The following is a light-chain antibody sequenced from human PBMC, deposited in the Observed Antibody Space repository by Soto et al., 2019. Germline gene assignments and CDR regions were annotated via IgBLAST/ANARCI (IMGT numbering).Light chain of an antibody. V-gene: IGKV3-20*01. CDR1: QSISSSS. CDR2: GAS. CDR3: QHYGASPKYT. Sequence: EIVLTQSPGTLSLSPGQRATLSCRASQSISSSSLAWYQQRPGQAPSLLIYGASRRATGIPDRFSGSGSGTDITLTITRLEPEDFAVYYCQHYGASPKYTFGQGTKLEIK. J-gene: IGKJ2*01.